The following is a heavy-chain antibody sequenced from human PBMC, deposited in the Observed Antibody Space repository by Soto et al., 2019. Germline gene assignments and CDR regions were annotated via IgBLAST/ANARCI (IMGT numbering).Heavy chain of an antibody. CDR1: GGSFSGYY. CDR3: ARMGYSSVRGYGMDV. D-gene: IGHD6-19*01. J-gene: IGHJ6*02. Sequence: QVQLQQWGAGLLKPSETLSLTCAVYGGSFSGYYWSWIRQPPGKGLEWIGEINHSGSTNYNPSLKMRVPISVETSRNEFSLKLSSVTAADTAVYYCARMGYSSVRGYGMDVWGQGTTVTVSS. V-gene: IGHV4-34*01. CDR2: INHSGST.